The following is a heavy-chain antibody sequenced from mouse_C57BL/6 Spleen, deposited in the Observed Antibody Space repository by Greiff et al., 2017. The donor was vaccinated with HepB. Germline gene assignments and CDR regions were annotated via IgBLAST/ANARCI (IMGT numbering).Heavy chain of an antibody. V-gene: IGHV1-52*01. J-gene: IGHJ4*01. CDR2: IDPSDSET. D-gene: IGHD3-1*01. CDR3: AREESGYAMDY. CDR1: GYTFTSYW. Sequence: VQLQQPGAELVRPGSSVKLSCKASGYTFTSYWMHWVKQRPIQGLEWIGNIDPSDSETHYNQKFKDKATLTVDKSSSTAYMQLSSLTSEDSAVYYCAREESGYAMDYWGQGASVTVSS.